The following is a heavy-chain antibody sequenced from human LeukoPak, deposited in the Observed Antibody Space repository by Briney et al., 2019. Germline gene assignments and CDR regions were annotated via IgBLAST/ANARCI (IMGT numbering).Heavy chain of an antibody. V-gene: IGHV3-23*01. Sequence: GGSLRLSCAVSGFTFSSYAMNWVRHAPGKGLEWVSTISGSGGSTYYADSVKGRLTISRDNAKNSLYLQMNSLRAEDTAVYYCARERGIVGASDYWGQGTLVTVSS. CDR2: ISGSGGST. CDR3: ARERGIVGASDY. CDR1: GFTFSSYA. J-gene: IGHJ4*02. D-gene: IGHD1-26*01.